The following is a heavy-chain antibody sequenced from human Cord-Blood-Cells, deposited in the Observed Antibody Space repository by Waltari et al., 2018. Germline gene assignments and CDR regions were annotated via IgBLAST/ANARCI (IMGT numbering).Heavy chain of an antibody. Sequence: EVQLVESGGGLIQPGGSLRLSCAASGFTVSSNYMSWVRQAPGKGLGWVAVVYSGGSTYYADSGKGRFTISRDNSKNTLYLQMNSLRAEDTAVYYCARSGDKWYFDLWGRGTLVTVSS. CDR1: GFTVSSNY. V-gene: IGHV3-53*01. CDR3: ARSGDKWYFDL. J-gene: IGHJ2*01. CDR2: VYSGGST. D-gene: IGHD7-27*01.